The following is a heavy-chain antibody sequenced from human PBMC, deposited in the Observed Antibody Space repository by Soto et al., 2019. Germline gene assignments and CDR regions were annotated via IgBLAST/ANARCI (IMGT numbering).Heavy chain of an antibody. CDR1: GYTLTELS. CDR3: AKERYSGSPDAFDI. J-gene: IGHJ3*02. D-gene: IGHD1-26*01. CDR2: FDPEDGET. V-gene: IGHV1-24*01. Sequence: RASVKVSCKVSGYTLTELSMHWVRQAPGKGLEWMGGFDPEDGETIYAQKFQGRVTMTEDTSTDTAYMELSSLRSEGTAVYYCAKERYSGSPDAFDIWGQGTMVTVSS.